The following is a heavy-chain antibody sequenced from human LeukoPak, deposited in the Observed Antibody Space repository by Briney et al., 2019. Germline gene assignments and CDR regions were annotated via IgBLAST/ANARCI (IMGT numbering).Heavy chain of an antibody. V-gene: IGHV1-8*01. J-gene: IGHJ6*03. CDR1: GYTFTSYD. Sequence: ASVKVSCKASGYTFTSYDINWVRQATGQGLEWMGWMNPNSGNTGYAQKFQGRVTMTRNTSISTAYMELSSLRSEDTAVYYCARGPYYYDSSGYYSFYYYYYMDVWGKGTTVTVSS. CDR2: MNPNSGNT. CDR3: ARGPYYYDSSGYYSFYYYYYMDV. D-gene: IGHD3-22*01.